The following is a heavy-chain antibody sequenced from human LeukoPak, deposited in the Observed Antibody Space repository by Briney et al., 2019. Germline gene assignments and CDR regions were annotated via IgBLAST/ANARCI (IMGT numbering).Heavy chain of an antibody. CDR2: ISSNGGST. D-gene: IGHD6-19*01. Sequence: PGGSLRLSCAASGFTFSSYGMHWVRQAPGKGLECVSAISSNGGSTNYANSVKGRFTISRDNSKNTLYLQMGSLRTEDMAVYYCARGSSGWYGCWGQGTLVSVSS. CDR3: ARGSSGWYGC. J-gene: IGHJ1*01. V-gene: IGHV3-64*01. CDR1: GFTFSSYG.